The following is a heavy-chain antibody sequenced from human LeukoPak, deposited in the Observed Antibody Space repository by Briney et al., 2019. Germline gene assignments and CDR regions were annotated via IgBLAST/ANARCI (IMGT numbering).Heavy chain of an antibody. Sequence: SETLSLTCTVSGGSISSSSYYWGWIRQPPGKGLEWIGSIYYSGSTYYNPSLESRVTISVDTSKNQFSLKLSSVTAADTAVYYCARALRFLETPAPRHAFDIWGQGTMVTVSS. CDR3: ARALRFLETPAPRHAFDI. CDR2: IYYSGST. J-gene: IGHJ3*02. V-gene: IGHV4-39*07. CDR1: GGSISSSSYY. D-gene: IGHD3-3*01.